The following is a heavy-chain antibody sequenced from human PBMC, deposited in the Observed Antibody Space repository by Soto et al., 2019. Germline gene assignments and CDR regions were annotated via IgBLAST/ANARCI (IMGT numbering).Heavy chain of an antibody. V-gene: IGHV1-18*01. J-gene: IGHJ3*02. CDR2: ISAYNGNT. Sequence: GASVKVSCKASGGTFSSYGISWVRQAPGQGLEWMGWISAYNGNTNYAQKLQGRVTMTTDTSTSTAYMELRSMRSDDTAVYYCARDRQGAFDIWGQGTMVTVSS. CDR1: GGTFSSYG. CDR3: ARDRQGAFDI.